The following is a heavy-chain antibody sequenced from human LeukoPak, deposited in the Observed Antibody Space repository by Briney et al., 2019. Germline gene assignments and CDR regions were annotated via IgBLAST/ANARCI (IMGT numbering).Heavy chain of an antibody. J-gene: IGHJ4*02. CDR2: INHSGST. D-gene: IGHD2-8*01. CDR1: GGSISSSNW. Sequence: SETLSLTCAVSGGSISSSNWWSWVRQPPGKGLEWIGEINHSGSTNYNPSLKSRVTISVDTSKNQFSLKLTSVTAADTAVYYCARGIVLMVYATFDYWGQGTLVTVSS. V-gene: IGHV4-4*02. CDR3: ARGIVLMVYATFDY.